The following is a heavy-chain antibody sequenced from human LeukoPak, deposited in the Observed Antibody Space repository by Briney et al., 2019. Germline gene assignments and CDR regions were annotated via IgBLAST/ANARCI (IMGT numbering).Heavy chain of an antibody. D-gene: IGHD3-3*01. V-gene: IGHV3-30*02. CDR2: IRYDGSNK. CDR3: AKGPLYYDFWSGSLDY. Sequence: GGSLRLSCAASGFTFSSYAMSWVRQAPGKGLEWVAFIRYDGSNKYYADSVKGRFTISRDNSKNTLYLQMNSLRAEDTAVYYCAKGPLYYDFWSGSLDYWGQGTLVTVSS. J-gene: IGHJ4*02. CDR1: GFTFSSYA.